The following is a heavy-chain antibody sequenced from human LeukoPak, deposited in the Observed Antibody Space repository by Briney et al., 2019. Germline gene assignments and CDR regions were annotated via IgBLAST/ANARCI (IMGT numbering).Heavy chain of an antibody. D-gene: IGHD3/OR15-3a*01. J-gene: IGHJ4*02. Sequence: PSETLSLTCTVSGGSISSYYWSWIRQPPGKGLEWIGYIYYSGSTNYNPSLKSRVTISVDTSKNQFSLKLSSATAADTAVYYCARDRGTGIDYWGQGTLVTVSS. CDR1: GGSISSYY. CDR2: IYYSGST. CDR3: ARDRGTGIDY. V-gene: IGHV4-59*01.